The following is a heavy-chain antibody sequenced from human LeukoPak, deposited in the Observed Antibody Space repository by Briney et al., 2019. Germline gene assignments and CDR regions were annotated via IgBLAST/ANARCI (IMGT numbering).Heavy chain of an antibody. CDR2: IYTGGST. CDR1: GFTVSNNY. J-gene: IGHJ3*02. Sequence: GGSLRLSCAASGFTVSNNYMSWVRQAPGKGLEWVSVIYTGGSTYYADSVKGRFTISRDDSKNTLYLQMNSLRAEDTAVYFCARRTVTQAFDIWGQGTMVTISS. CDR3: ARRTVTQAFDI. V-gene: IGHV3-66*04. D-gene: IGHD4-11*01.